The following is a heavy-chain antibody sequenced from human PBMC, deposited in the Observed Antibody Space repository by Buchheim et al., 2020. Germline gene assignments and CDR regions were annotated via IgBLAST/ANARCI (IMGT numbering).Heavy chain of an antibody. Sequence: QVQLVQSGAEVKKPGASVKVSCKASGYTFTSYYMHWVRQAPGQGLEWMGIINPSGGSTSYAQKFQGRVTMTRDTSTSTVYMELSSLRSEDTAVYYCAGESIGVVQIGYYYGMDVWGQGTT. V-gene: IGHV1-46*01. CDR1: GYTFTSYY. D-gene: IGHD3-22*01. CDR2: INPSGGST. J-gene: IGHJ6*02. CDR3: AGESIGVVQIGYYYGMDV.